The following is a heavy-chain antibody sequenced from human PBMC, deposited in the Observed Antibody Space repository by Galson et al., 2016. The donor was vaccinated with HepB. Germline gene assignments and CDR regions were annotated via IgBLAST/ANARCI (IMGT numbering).Heavy chain of an antibody. D-gene: IGHD4-17*01. Sequence: SVKASCKASGYIFSNYHLHWVRQAPGQGLEWMGALNPSDITTNYAQKFQGRVTMTRDTATSTVYMELGRQRSDDTAVYYCARDRTVTTLLHLWGQGTLVTVSS. J-gene: IGHJ5*02. V-gene: IGHV1-46*03. CDR3: ARDRTVTTLLHL. CDR2: LNPSDITT. CDR1: GYIFSNYH.